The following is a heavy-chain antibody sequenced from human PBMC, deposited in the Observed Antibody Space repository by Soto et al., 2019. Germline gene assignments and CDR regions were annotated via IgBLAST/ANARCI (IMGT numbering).Heavy chain of an antibody. D-gene: IGHD1-1*01. Sequence: QVQLVQSGAEVKKPGASVKVSCKASGYTFTNYGVNWVRQAPGQGLEWMGWISVYNGNTNYAQKLQGRVTMTTDTSTSTAYMELGSLRSDDTAVYYCARDWKSFSGYYYGMDVWGQGTTVTVSS. CDR2: ISVYNGNT. CDR1: GYTFTNYG. CDR3: ARDWKSFSGYYYGMDV. J-gene: IGHJ6*02. V-gene: IGHV1-18*01.